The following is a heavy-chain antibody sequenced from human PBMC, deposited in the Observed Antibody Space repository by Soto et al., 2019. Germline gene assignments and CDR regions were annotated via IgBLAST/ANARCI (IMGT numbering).Heavy chain of an antibody. J-gene: IGHJ5*02. CDR3: ARALGYCSGGSCSTLAWFDP. CDR1: GGSFSGYY. CDR2: INHSGST. V-gene: IGHV4-34*01. Sequence: SETLSLTCAVYGGSFSGYYWSWIRQPPGKGLEWIGEINHSGSTNYNPSLKSRVTISVDTSKDQFSLKLSSVTAADTAVYYCARALGYCSGGSCSTLAWFDPWGQGTLITVSS. D-gene: IGHD2-15*01.